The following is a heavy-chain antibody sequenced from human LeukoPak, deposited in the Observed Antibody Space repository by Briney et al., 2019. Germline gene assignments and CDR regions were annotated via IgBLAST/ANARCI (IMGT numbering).Heavy chain of an antibody. CDR3: ARARDGYNFPGFDY. CDR1: GDSISMHY. J-gene: IGHJ4*02. Sequence: TSETLSLTCSVSGDSISMHYWSWIRQPPGKGLEWIGYIDHTGSTNYNPSLNSRVTISRDTSKNHFSLELSSVTAADTAVYYCARARDGYNFPGFDYWGQGTLVTVSS. CDR2: IDHTGST. D-gene: IGHD5-24*01. V-gene: IGHV4-59*11.